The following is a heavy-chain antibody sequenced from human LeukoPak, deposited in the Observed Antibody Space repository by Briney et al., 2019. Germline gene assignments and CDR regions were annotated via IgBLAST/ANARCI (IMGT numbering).Heavy chain of an antibody. D-gene: IGHD2-15*01. CDR1: GGSISRSN. CDR3: ARVGIYCSGGSCYSGGAFDI. J-gene: IGHJ3*02. V-gene: IGHV4-39*07. CDR2: MYFSGST. Sequence: SETLSLTCTVSGGSISRSNWGWIRQPPGKGLEWIGSMYFSGSTYYKPSLKSRVTISVDTSKNQFSLKLSSVTAADTAVYYCARVGIYCSGGSCYSGGAFDIWGQGTMVTVSS.